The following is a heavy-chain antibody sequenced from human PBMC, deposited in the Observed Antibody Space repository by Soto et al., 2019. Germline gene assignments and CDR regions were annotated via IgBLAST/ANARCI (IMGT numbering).Heavy chain of an antibody. D-gene: IGHD3-10*01. CDR2: INHSGST. V-gene: IGHV4-34*01. CDR3: ARGLFRGNWFDP. J-gene: IGHJ5*02. Sequence: QVQLHQWGAGLLKPSETLSLTCAVYGGSFSGYYWSWIRQPPAKGLEWSGEINHSGSTNYNPSLKTRVTISVDTSKNQVSLKLSSVTAADTAVYYCARGLFRGNWFDPWGQGTLVTVSS. CDR1: GGSFSGYY.